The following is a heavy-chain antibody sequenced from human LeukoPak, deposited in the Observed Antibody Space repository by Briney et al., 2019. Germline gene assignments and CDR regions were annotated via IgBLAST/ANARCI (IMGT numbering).Heavy chain of an antibody. D-gene: IGHD3-10*01. Sequence: GGSLRRYCAASGFTFSDYYMIWIRQAPGKGLEWVSYISSSGRTIYYADSVKGRFTISRDNAKNSLYLQMNSLRVEDRAVYYCATVTYGRLDNWGQGTLVTVSS. V-gene: IGHV3-11*04. J-gene: IGHJ4*02. CDR1: GFTFSDYY. CDR2: ISSSGRTI. CDR3: ATVTYGRLDN.